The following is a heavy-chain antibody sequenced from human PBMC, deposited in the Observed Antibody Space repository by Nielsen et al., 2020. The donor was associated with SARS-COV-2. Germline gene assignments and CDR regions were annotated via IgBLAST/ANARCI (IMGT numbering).Heavy chain of an antibody. CDR3: AADLIAVAGTDYYYYYGMDV. CDR1: GFTFSSYS. Sequence: GESLKISCAASGFTFSSYSMNWVRQAPGKGLEWVSSISSSSSYIYYADSVKGRFTISRDNAKNSLYLQMNSLRAEDTAVYYCAADLIAVAGTDYYYYYGMDVWGQGTTVTVSS. J-gene: IGHJ6*02. V-gene: IGHV3-21*01. CDR2: ISSSSSYI. D-gene: IGHD6-19*01.